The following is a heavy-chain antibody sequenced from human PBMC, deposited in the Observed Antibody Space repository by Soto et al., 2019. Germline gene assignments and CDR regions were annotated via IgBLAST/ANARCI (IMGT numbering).Heavy chain of an antibody. CDR3: ARVDVVVAADAFDI. V-gene: IGHV3-33*01. CDR1: EFTFSNFG. CDR2: IYYDGSNE. Sequence: QVQLVESGGGVVQPGRSLRLSCAASEFTFSNFGMHWVCQAPGKGLEWVAVIYYDGSNEYYADSVKGRFTISRDNSKNKLYLQMNSLRAEDTAVYYCARVDVVVAADAFDIWGQGTMVTVSS. J-gene: IGHJ3*02. D-gene: IGHD2-15*01.